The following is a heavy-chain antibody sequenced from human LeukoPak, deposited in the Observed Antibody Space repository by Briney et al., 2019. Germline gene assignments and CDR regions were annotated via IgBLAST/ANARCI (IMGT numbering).Heavy chain of an antibody. V-gene: IGHV3-30*18. CDR1: GFTFSSYG. Sequence: GGSLRLSCAASGFTFSSYGMHWVRQAPGKGLEWVAVISYDGSNKYYADSVKGRFTISRDNSKNTLYLQMNGLRAEDTAVYYCAKDGGWYFDYWGQGTLVTVSS. CDR3: AKDGGWYFDY. CDR2: ISYDGSNK. D-gene: IGHD6-19*01. J-gene: IGHJ4*02.